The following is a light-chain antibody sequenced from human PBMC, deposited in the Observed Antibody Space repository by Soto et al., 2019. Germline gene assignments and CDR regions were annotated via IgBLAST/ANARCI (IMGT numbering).Light chain of an antibody. J-gene: IGKJ1*01. CDR3: QQYDNWPWT. V-gene: IGKV3-15*01. CDR2: GAS. CDR1: QSISDT. Sequence: EIVLTQSPATLSVSPGGRATLSCRASQSISDTLAWYQQKPGQAPRLLIYGASRRATGFPARFSGSGSGTVFTRTISSLQSEDFAVYYCQQYDNWPWTFGQGTKVEI.